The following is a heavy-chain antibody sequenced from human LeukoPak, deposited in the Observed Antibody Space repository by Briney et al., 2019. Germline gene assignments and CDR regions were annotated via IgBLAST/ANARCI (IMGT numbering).Heavy chain of an antibody. CDR3: ARATDPWGLPTDAFDI. J-gene: IGHJ3*02. V-gene: IGHV3-21*01. D-gene: IGHD1-26*01. Sequence: GGSLRLSCAASGFTFSSYSMNWVRQAPGKGLEWVSSISSSSSYIYYADSVKGRFTISRDNAKNSLYLQMNSLRAEDTAVYYFARATDPWGLPTDAFDIWGQGTMVTVSS. CDR2: ISSSSSYI. CDR1: GFTFSSYS.